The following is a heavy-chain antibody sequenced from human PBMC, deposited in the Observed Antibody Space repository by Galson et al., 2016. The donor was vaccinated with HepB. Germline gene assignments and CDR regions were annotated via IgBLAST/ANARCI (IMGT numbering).Heavy chain of an antibody. CDR2: FIPVFGAP. J-gene: IGHJ4*02. V-gene: IGHV1-69*13. D-gene: IGHD3-3*01. Sequence: SVKVSCKASGVNFSSDVITWVRQAPGQGPEWMGGFIPVFGAPNYADKFEGRVTFSADASSGTVSMELSRLTSEDTAVYYCARDRVGSLRLVEWYRLKFDSWGQGTPVSVSS. CDR1: GVNFSSDV. CDR3: ARDRVGSLRLVEWYRLKFDS.